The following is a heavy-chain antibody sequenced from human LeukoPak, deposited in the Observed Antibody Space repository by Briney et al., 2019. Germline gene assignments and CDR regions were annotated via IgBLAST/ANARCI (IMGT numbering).Heavy chain of an antibody. CDR3: ARHGPRGYSSYFDY. J-gene: IGHJ4*02. D-gene: IGHD5-18*01. V-gene: IGHV4-39*01. CDR2: IYYSGST. Sequence: PSETLSLTCTVSGGSISSSSYYWGWIRQPPGKGLEWIGSIYYSGSTNYNPSLKSRVTISVDTSKNQFSLKLSSVTAADTAVYYCARHGPRGYSSYFDYWGQGTLVTVSS. CDR1: GGSISSSSYY.